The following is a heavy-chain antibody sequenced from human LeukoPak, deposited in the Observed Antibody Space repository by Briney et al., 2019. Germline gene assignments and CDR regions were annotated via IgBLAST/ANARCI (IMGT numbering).Heavy chain of an antibody. V-gene: IGHV3-21*01. CDR3: ARAEGYCGGDCYSRTGAYYYYYMDV. CDR1: GFTFSSYW. CDR2: ISSSSSYI. Sequence: GGSLRLSCAASGFTFSSYWMSWVRQAPGKGLEWVSSISSSSSYIYYADSVKGRFTISRDNAKNSLYLQMNSLRAEDTAVYYCARAEGYCGGDCYSRTGAYYYYYMDVWGKGTTVTVSS. J-gene: IGHJ6*03. D-gene: IGHD2-21*02.